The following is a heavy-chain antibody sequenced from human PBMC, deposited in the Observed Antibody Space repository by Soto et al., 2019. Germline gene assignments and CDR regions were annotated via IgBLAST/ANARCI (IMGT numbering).Heavy chain of an antibody. CDR3: ARLGGYYQAFDQ. CDR1: GGSISSGGYY. J-gene: IGHJ4*02. CDR2: IYYSGST. Sequence: SETLSLTCTVSGGSISSGGYYCSWIRQHPGKGLEWIGYIYYSGSTTYHPSLKSRVTISVDTSKNQFSLNLTSVTAADTAVYYCARLGGYYQAFDQWGQGSLVTVSS. D-gene: IGHD3-22*01. V-gene: IGHV4-61*08.